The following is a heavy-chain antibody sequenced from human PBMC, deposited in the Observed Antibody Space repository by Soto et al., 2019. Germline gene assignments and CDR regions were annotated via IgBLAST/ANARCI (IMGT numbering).Heavy chain of an antibody. D-gene: IGHD2-15*01. V-gene: IGHV3-23*01. J-gene: IGHJ4*02. Sequence: EVQVLESGGGLVQPGGSLRLSCAASGFTFSSYDMSWVRQAPGKGLEWVSGVSASGSITSYADSAKGRFTISRDNAKNTVFLQMCSLRAEDTAVYFCAKGDCSGGRCYRGFDYWGQGTLVTVSS. CDR2: VSASGSIT. CDR3: AKGDCSGGRCYRGFDY. CDR1: GFTFSSYD.